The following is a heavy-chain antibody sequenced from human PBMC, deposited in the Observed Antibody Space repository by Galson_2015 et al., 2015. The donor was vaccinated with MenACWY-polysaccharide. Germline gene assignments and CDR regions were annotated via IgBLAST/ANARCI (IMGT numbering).Heavy chain of an antibody. Sequence: SLRLSCAASGFTFSGSAMHWVRQASGKGLEWVGRIRSEANNYATAYAASVKGRFTISRDDSKDTAYLQMNSLKTEDTAVYYCTRPWLETVTGYGLDVWGQGTTVTVSS. CDR2: IRSEANNYAT. D-gene: IGHD4-17*01. CDR1: GFTFSGSA. CDR3: TRPWLETVTGYGLDV. J-gene: IGHJ6*02. V-gene: IGHV3-73*01.